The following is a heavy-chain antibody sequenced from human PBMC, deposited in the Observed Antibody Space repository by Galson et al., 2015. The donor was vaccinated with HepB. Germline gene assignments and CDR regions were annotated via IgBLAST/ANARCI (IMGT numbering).Heavy chain of an antibody. D-gene: IGHD2-2*01. V-gene: IGHV1-69*04. CDR1: GGTFSSYA. J-gene: IGHJ4*02. CDR3: ARENSPRYCSSTSCHTLPFDY. Sequence: SVKVSCKASGGTFSSYAISWVRQAPGQGLEWMGRIIPILGIANYAQKFQGRVTITADKSTSTAYMELSSLRSEDTAVYYCARENSPRYCSSTSCHTLPFDYWGQGTLVTVSS. CDR2: IIPILGIA.